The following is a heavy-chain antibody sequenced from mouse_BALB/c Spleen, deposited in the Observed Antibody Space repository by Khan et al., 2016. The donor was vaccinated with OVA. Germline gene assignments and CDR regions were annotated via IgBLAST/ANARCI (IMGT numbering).Heavy chain of an antibody. Sequence: QVQLQQSGAELVKPGASVMLSCKASGYTFTSYYMYWVKQRPGQGLEWIGGINPSNGGTNFNEKFKSKATLTVDKSSNTAYMQLSSLTSEDSAVYYCTRSGGYYGSSYRYYFDYWGQGTTLTVSS. D-gene: IGHD1-1*01. V-gene: IGHV1S81*02. J-gene: IGHJ2*01. CDR3: TRSGGYYGSSYRYYFDY. CDR1: GYTFTSYY. CDR2: INPSNGGT.